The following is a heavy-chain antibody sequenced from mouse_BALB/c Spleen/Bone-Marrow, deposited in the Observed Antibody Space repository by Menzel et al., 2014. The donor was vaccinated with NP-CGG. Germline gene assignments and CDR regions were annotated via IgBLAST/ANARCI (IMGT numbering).Heavy chain of an antibody. CDR1: GFTFTDYY. Sequence: EVMLVESGGGLVQPGGSLRLSCATSGFTFTDYYMNWVRQPPGKALEWLGFIRNKANGYTTEYSASVKGRFTISRDNSQSILYLQMNTLRAEDSATYYCARDKGRVFFDYWGQGTTLTVSS. J-gene: IGHJ2*01. CDR2: IRNKANGYTT. V-gene: IGHV7-3*02. CDR3: ARDKGRVFFDY.